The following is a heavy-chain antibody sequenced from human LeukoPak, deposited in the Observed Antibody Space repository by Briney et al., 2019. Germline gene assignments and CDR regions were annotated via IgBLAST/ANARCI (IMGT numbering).Heavy chain of an antibody. J-gene: IGHJ4*02. V-gene: IGHV3-30*02. CDR3: ARGPRRNYYDSSGYYPDY. CDR1: GFTFSSYG. CDR2: IRYDGSNK. Sequence: GGSLRLSCAASGFTFSSYGMHWVRQAPGKGLEWVAFIRYDGSNKYYADSVKGRFTISRDNSKNTLYLQMNSLRAEDTAVYYCARGPRRNYYDSSGYYPDYWGQGTLVTVSS. D-gene: IGHD3-22*01.